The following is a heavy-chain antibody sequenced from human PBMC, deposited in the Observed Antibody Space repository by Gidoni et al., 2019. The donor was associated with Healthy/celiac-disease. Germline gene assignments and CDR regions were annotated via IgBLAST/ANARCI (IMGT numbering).Heavy chain of an antibody. D-gene: IGHD3-22*01. Sequence: EVQLGESGGGLVKPGGSLRLSCAASGFPFSSYSMNWVRQAPGKGLAWVSSISISISYIYYADSVKGRFTISRDNAKNSLYLQMNSLRAEDTAVYYCARESGYYYDSSGSAFDIWGQGTMVTVSS. CDR3: ARESGYYYDSSGSAFDI. CDR2: ISISISYI. J-gene: IGHJ3*02. V-gene: IGHV3-21*01. CDR1: GFPFSSYS.